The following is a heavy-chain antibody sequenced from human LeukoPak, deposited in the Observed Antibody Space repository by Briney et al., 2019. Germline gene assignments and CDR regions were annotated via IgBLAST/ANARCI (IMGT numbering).Heavy chain of an antibody. CDR3: ARAIVVVPAAMWFDP. V-gene: IGHV4-38-2*02. J-gene: IGHJ5*02. CDR1: GYSISSGYY. D-gene: IGHD2-2*01. Sequence: PSETLSLTCTVSGYSISSGYYWGWIRQPPGKALERVGSNYHSGSTYYNPSHKSRVTISVDTSKNQFSLKLSSVTAADTAVYYCARAIVVVPAAMWFDPWGQGTLVTVSS. CDR2: NYHSGST.